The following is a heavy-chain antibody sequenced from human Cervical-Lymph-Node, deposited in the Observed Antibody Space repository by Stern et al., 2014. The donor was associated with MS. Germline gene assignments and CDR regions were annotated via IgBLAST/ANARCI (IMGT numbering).Heavy chain of an antibody. CDR3: ARGHIPYAYNYLFDY. D-gene: IGHD5-24*01. CDR2: VWYDGSTA. V-gene: IGHV3-33*01. CDR1: GFTFRSYG. Sequence: VQLLESGGGVVQPGTSLRLSCAASGFTFRSYGMHWVRQAPGKGLEWGALVWYDGSTAYYRNSVKGRFTISRDNSNNTLFLQMNSLTAEDTAVYYCARGHIPYAYNYLFDYWGQGTLVTVSS. J-gene: IGHJ4*02.